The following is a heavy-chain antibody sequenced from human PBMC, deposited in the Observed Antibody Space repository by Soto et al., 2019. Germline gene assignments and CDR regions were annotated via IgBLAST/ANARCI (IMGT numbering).Heavy chain of an antibody. CDR2: MNTNSDDT. D-gene: IGHD6-13*01. V-gene: IGHV1-8*01. CDR3: AREWSAAGHFYGMDV. J-gene: IGHJ6*02. Sequence: ASVKVSCKTSGYTFTSYDINWVRQAPGQGLEWVGWMNTNSDDTRSAQKFRGRLTLTRDKSMRAVYMKLSNLRPDDSAVYYCAREWSAAGHFYGMDVWGQGTTVTVSS. CDR1: GYTFTSYD.